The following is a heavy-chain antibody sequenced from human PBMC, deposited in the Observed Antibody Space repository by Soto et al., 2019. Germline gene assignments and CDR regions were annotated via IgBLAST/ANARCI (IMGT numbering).Heavy chain of an antibody. Sequence: SETLSLTCTESGGSISSYYWSWIRQPPGKGLEWIGYIYYSGSTNYNPSLKSRVTISVDTSKNQFSLKLSSVTAADTAVYYCARHFPNWNFAYYYYMDVWGKGTTVSVSS. CDR3: ARHFPNWNFAYYYYMDV. CDR1: GGSISSYY. J-gene: IGHJ6*03. D-gene: IGHD1-7*01. V-gene: IGHV4-59*08. CDR2: IYYSGST.